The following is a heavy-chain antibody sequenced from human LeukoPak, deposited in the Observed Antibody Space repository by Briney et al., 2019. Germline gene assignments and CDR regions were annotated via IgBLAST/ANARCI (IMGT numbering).Heavy chain of an antibody. CDR2: INHSGST. CDR1: GGSFSGYY. Sequence: SETLSLTCAVYGGSFSGYYWSWIRQPPGKGLEWIGEINHSGSTNYNPSLKSRVTISVDTSKNQFSLKLSSVTAADTAVYYCARGPTLYYYGSGLGPWSQGTLVTVSS. J-gene: IGHJ5*02. D-gene: IGHD3-10*01. CDR3: ARGPTLYYYGSGLGP. V-gene: IGHV4-34*01.